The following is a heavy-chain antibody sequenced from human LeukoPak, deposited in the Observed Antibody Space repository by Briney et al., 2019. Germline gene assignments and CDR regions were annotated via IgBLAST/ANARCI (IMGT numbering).Heavy chain of an antibody. CDR2: INPSGGST. J-gene: IGHJ4*02. CDR1: GYTFTSYY. CDR3: ARDRGYDYYDSSGYYPKDYFDY. D-gene: IGHD3-22*01. V-gene: IGHV1-46*03. Sequence: ASVKVPCKASGYTFTSYYMHWVRQAPGQGLEWMGIINPSGGSTSYAQKFQGRVTMTRDTSTSTVYMELSSLRSEDTAVYCCARDRGYDYYDSSGYYPKDYFDYWGQGTLVTVSS.